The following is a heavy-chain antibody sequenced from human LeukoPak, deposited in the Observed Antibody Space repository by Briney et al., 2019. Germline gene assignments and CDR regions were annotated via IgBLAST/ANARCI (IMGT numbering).Heavy chain of an antibody. CDR2: VYPTGST. CDR1: GDSVSGFY. D-gene: IGHD2-2*01. Sequence: SETLSLTCIVSGDSVSGFYWSWIRQSAGKGLEWIGRVYPTGSTNYNPSLESRVTMSVDTSKNQFSLKLSSVTAADTAVYYCARVYYANSYDYWFFDLWGRGTLVTVSS. J-gene: IGHJ2*01. CDR3: ARVYYANSYDYWFFDL. V-gene: IGHV4-4*07.